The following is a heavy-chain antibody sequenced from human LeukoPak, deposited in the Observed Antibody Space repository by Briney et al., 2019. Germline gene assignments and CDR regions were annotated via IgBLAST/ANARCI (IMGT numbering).Heavy chain of an antibody. D-gene: IGHD1-26*01. J-gene: IGHJ6*02. V-gene: IGHV3-73*01. CDR1: GFTFSGSA. CDR2: IRSKANNYAT. CDR3: ARDPEYSGSYYYYGMDV. Sequence: PGGSLRLSCAASGFTFSGSAMHWVRQASGKGLEWVGRIRSKANNYATAYAASVKGRFTISRDDSKNTAYLQMNSLKTEDTAVYYCARDPEYSGSYYYYGMDVWGQGTTVTVSS.